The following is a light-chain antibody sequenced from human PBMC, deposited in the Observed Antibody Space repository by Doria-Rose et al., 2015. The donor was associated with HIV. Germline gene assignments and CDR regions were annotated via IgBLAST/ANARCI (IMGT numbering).Light chain of an antibody. CDR3: HQYGTSWT. CDR1: QSFSSTY. J-gene: IGKJ1*01. CDR2: DGS. Sequence: TQSPGTLSLSPGERATLSCRASQSFSSTYLAWYRQKPGQAPSLLIYDGSTRATGIPDRFSASGSGTDFTLTINRLEPEDFALYYRHQYGTSWTFGQGTKVEI. V-gene: IGKV3-20*01.